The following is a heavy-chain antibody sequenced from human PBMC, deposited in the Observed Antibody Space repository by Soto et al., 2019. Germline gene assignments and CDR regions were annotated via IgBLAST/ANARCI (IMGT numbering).Heavy chain of an antibody. Sequence: GSLRLSCAASGFTFSSYAMSWVRQAPGKGLEWVSAISGSGGSTHYADSVKGRFTISRDNSKNTLYLQMNSLRAEDTAVYYCAKDRVGGVIVTLDYWGQGTLVTVSS. J-gene: IGHJ4*02. CDR2: ISGSGGST. D-gene: IGHD3-16*02. CDR1: GFTFSSYA. V-gene: IGHV3-23*01. CDR3: AKDRVGGVIVTLDY.